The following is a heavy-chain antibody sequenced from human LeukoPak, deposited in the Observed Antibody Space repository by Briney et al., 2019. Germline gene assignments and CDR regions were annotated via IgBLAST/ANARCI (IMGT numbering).Heavy chain of an antibody. D-gene: IGHD3-22*01. V-gene: IGHV1-46*01. Sequence: ASVKVSCKASGYIFTSYNMYWVRQAPGQGLEWMGIINSSGGSTNYAQKLQGRVTMTTDTSTSTAYMELRSLRSDDTAVYYCARGYYYDSSGFDYWGQGTLVTVSS. CDR3: ARGYYYDSSGFDY. CDR1: GYIFTSYN. CDR2: INSSGGST. J-gene: IGHJ4*02.